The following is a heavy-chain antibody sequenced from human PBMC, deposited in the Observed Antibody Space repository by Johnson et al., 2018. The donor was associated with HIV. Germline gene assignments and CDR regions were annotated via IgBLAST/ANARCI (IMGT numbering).Heavy chain of an antibody. CDR1: GFTFDDYG. Sequence: VQVVESGGGVVRSGGSLRLSCAASGFTFDDYGMIWVRQAPGKGLEWVSGINWNGGSTGYADSVKGRFTISRDNAKNSLYLQMNSLRAEDTALYYCARGLGGYDSSGYYWTDAFDIWGQGTMVTVSS. V-gene: IGHV3-20*04. J-gene: IGHJ3*02. D-gene: IGHD3-22*01. CDR2: INWNGGST. CDR3: ARGLGGYDSSGYYWTDAFDI.